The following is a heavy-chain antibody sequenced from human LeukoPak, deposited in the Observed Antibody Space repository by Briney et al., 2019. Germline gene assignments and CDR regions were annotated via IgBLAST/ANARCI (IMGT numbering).Heavy chain of an antibody. D-gene: IGHD6-19*01. J-gene: IGHJ5*02. CDR1: GFTFNSYW. V-gene: IGHV3-7*01. Sequence: GGSLRLSCAASGFTFNSYWMSWVRQAPGKGLEWVANIKQDGSERYYVDSVKGRFTISRDNAKNSLYLQMTSLRAEDTAVYYCARGGRGWYGWFDPWGQGTLVTVSS. CDR3: ARGGRGWYGWFDP. CDR2: IKQDGSER.